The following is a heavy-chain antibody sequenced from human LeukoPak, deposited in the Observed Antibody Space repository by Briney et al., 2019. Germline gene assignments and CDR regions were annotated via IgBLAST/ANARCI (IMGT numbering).Heavy chain of an antibody. CDR2: ISYDGSNK. Sequence: GGSLRLSCAASGFTFSSYAMHWVRQAPGKGLEWVAVISYDGSNKYYADSVKGRFTISRDNSKNTLYLQMNSLRAEDTAVYYCARDPGGYCSSTSCSTPEFDYWGQGTLVTVSS. CDR1: GFTFSSYA. V-gene: IGHV3-30-3*01. CDR3: ARDPGGYCSSTSCSTPEFDY. J-gene: IGHJ4*02. D-gene: IGHD2-2*01.